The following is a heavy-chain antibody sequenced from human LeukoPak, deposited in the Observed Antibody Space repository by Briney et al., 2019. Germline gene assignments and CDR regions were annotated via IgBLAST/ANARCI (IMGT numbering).Heavy chain of an antibody. Sequence: PGRSLRLSCAASGYTFTSYYMHWVRQAPGQGLEWMGIINPSGGSTSYAQKFQGRVTMTRDMSTSTVYMELSSLRSEDTAVYYCARQLHTMIVVVDAFDIWGQGTMVTVSS. V-gene: IGHV1-46*01. J-gene: IGHJ3*02. CDR1: GYTFTSYY. CDR2: INPSGGST. CDR3: ARQLHTMIVVVDAFDI. D-gene: IGHD3-22*01.